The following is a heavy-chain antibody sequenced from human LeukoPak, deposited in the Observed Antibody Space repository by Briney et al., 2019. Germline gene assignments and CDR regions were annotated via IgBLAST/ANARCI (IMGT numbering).Heavy chain of an antibody. D-gene: IGHD6-19*01. CDR3: AKGATISTSGSIAVAGIDY. CDR1: GFTFSNYA. CDR2: ISGGGGGT. Sequence: PGGSLRLSCAASGFTFSNYAMTWVRQAPGKGLEWVSTISGGGGGTYYADSVKGRFTISRDNSKNTLYLQMNSLRAEDTAVYYCAKGATISTSGSIAVAGIDYWGQGTQGTVSS. V-gene: IGHV3-23*01. J-gene: IGHJ4*02.